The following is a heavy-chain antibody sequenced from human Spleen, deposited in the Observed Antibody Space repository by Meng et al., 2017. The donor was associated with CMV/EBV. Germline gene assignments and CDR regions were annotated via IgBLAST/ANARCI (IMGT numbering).Heavy chain of an antibody. J-gene: IGHJ4*02. D-gene: IGHD3-16*01. CDR3: TRHEEGGSY. V-gene: IGHV3-48*03. CDR2: ISSSGSTI. CDR1: GFTFSSYE. Sequence: GESLKISWAASGFTFSSYEMNWVRQAPGKGLEWVSYISSSGSTIYYADSVKGRFTISRDNAKNSLYLHMNSLRAEDTAVYYCTRHEEGGSYWGLGTLVTVSS.